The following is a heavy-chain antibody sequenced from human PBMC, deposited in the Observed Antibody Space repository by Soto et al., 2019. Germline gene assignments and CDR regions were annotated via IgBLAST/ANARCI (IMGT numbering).Heavy chain of an antibody. CDR1: GFNLSHPW. CDR2: IKSKTDGGTA. Sequence: EVQLVESGGGLVKPGGSLRLSCVASGFNLSHPWMTWVRQAAGKGLEWVGRIKSKTDGGTADYAAPVKGRATISRDDSKNTVYLQINSLKTEDTAVYYFTTEIYYDILTVYHNVPYGGQGALVTVSS. J-gene: IGHJ4*02. V-gene: IGHV3-15*01. D-gene: IGHD3-9*01. CDR3: TTEIYYDILTVYHNVPY.